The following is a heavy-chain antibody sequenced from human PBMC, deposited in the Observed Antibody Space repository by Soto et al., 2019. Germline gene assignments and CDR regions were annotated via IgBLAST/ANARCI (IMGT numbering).Heavy chain of an antibody. Sequence: QVQLVESGGGVVQPGRSLRLSCAASGFTFSSYGMHWVRQAPGKGLEWVAVISYDGSNKYYADSVKGRFTISRDNSKNTLYLQMNSLRAEDTAVYYCAKELLTGIAVAWGSLGHYYYGMDVWGQGTTVTVSS. CDR1: GFTFSSYG. CDR3: AKELLTGIAVAWGSLGHYYYGMDV. J-gene: IGHJ6*02. D-gene: IGHD6-19*01. CDR2: ISYDGSNK. V-gene: IGHV3-30*18.